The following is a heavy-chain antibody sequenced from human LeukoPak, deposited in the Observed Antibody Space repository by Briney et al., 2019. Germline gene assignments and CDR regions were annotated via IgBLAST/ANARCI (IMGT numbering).Heavy chain of an antibody. J-gene: IGHJ4*02. CDR3: ARDSGSSGIHVY. D-gene: IGHD1-26*01. V-gene: IGHV4-38-2*02. CDR1: GYSISSGYY. Sequence: SQTLSLTCKVSGYSISSGYYWGWIRQSPGKGLEWIGSMYYTGSTYYNPSLEERATISVDTSKNQFSLRLTSVTAADTAVYYCARDSGSSGIHVYWGQGSLVTVSS. CDR2: MYYTGST.